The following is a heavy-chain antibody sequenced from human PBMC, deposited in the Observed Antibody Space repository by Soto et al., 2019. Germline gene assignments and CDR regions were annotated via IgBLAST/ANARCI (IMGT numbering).Heavy chain of an antibody. CDR1: GFTFSDHY. J-gene: IGHJ6*01. V-gene: IGHV3-72*01. CDR2: SRNRVNRHTT. Sequence: EVQLVESGGGLVQPGGSLRLSCAASGFTFSDHYMHWVRQAPGQGLEWVARSRNRVNRHTTEYAASVKGRFTISRDESKSSLDLQMNSRKIEDTAVYYCTRGLLGGAPSYTFHGMDVWGQGTTVTVSS. D-gene: IGHD1-26*01. CDR3: TRGLLGGAPSYTFHGMDV.